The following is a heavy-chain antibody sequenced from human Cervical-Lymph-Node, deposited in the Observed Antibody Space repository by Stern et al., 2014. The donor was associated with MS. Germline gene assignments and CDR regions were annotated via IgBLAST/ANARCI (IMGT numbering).Heavy chain of an antibody. CDR3: ARSSKYYYDSSGYPDNFDY. CDR2: IDWDDDK. CDR1: GFSLSTSGMC. D-gene: IGHD3-22*01. Sequence: QVTLRESGPALVKPTQTLTLTCTFSGFSLSTSGMCVSWIRQPPGKALEWLALIDWDDDKYYSTSLKTRLTISKDTSKNQVVLTMTNMDPVDTATYYCARSSKYYYDSSGYPDNFDYWGQGTLVTVSS. V-gene: IGHV2-70*01. J-gene: IGHJ4*02.